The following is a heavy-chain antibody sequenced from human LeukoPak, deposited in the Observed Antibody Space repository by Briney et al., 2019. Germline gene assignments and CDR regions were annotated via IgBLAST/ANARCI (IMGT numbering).Heavy chain of an antibody. Sequence: GGSLRLSCAASGFTFSSYWMSWVRQAPGKGLEWVANIKEDGSEKRDVDSVKGRFTISRDNAKNSLYLQMNSLRAEDTAVYYCAKDYYDSSGYYSGAGFDYWGQGTLVTVSS. CDR2: IKEDGSEK. D-gene: IGHD3-22*01. J-gene: IGHJ4*02. CDR1: GFTFSSYW. V-gene: IGHV3-7*03. CDR3: AKDYYDSSGYYSGAGFDY.